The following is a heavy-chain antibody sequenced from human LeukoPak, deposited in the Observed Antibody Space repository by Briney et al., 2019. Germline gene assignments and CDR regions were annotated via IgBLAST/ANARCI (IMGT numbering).Heavy chain of an antibody. CDR1: GYTFTSYG. J-gene: IGHJ4*02. D-gene: IGHD6-19*01. V-gene: IGHV1-18*01. CDR3: ARWMAGKPFSY. CDR2: ISAYNGNT. Sequence: APVKVSCKASGYTFTSYGISWVRQAPGQGLEWMGWISAYNGNTNYAQKFQGRVTMTTDTSTSTAYMELRSLRSDDTAVYYCARWMAGKPFSYWGQGTLVTVSS.